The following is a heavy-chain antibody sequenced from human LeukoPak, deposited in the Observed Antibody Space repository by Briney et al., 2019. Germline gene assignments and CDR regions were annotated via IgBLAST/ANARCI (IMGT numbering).Heavy chain of an antibody. CDR2: IYHSGST. D-gene: IGHD5-18*01. J-gene: IGHJ4*02. CDR3: ARHSGYSYGYSDY. Sequence: SQTLSLTCAVSGGSISSGGYSWSWIRQPPGKGLEWIGYIYHSGSTYYNPSLKSRVTISVDRSKNQFSLKLSSVTAADTAVYYCARHSGYSYGYSDYWGQGTLVTVSS. V-gene: IGHV4-30-2*01. CDR1: GGSISSGGYS.